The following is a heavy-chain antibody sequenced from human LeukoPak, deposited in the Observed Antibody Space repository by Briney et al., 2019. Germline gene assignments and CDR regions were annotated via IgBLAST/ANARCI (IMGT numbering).Heavy chain of an antibody. CDR3: VRQGGGDNCR. CDR2: MYPWGSA. J-gene: IGHJ4*01. Sequence: GESLRLSCAASGITLNTNDMNWVRQPAGKGLEWVSIMYPWGSAFYTDSVKGRFTVTRDESRHMMFLQMNTLRPDDTAMYYCVRQGGGDNCRWGQGALVTVSS. D-gene: IGHD4-23*01. CDR1: GITLNTND. V-gene: IGHV3-66*02.